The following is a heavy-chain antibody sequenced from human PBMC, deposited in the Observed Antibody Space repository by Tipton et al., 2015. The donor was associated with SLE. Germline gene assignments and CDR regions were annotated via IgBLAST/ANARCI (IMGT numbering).Heavy chain of an antibody. V-gene: IGHV4-39*01. J-gene: IGHJ4*02. CDR1: GGSISSSSYY. D-gene: IGHD3-3*01. Sequence: TLSLTCTVSGGSISSSSYYWGWIRQPPGKGLEWIGSIYYSGSTYYNPSLKSRVTISVDTSKNQFSLKLSSVTAADTAVYYCARAGGNDFWSGYLCYFDYWGQGTLVTVSS. CDR2: IYYSGST. CDR3: ARAGGNDFWSGYLCYFDY.